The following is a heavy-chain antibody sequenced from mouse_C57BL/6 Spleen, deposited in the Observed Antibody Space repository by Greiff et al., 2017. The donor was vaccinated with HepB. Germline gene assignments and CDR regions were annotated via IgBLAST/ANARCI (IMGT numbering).Heavy chain of an antibody. Sequence: EVQLPESGGGLVKPGGSLKLSCAASGFTFSDYGMHWVRQAPEKGLEWVAYISSGSSTIYYADTGKGRFTISRDNAKNTLFLQMTSLRSEDTAMYYCARNYYSTRDYWGQGTTLTVSS. J-gene: IGHJ2*01. CDR2: ISSGSSTI. V-gene: IGHV5-17*01. CDR3: ARNYYSTRDY. CDR1: GFTFSDYG. D-gene: IGHD2-5*01.